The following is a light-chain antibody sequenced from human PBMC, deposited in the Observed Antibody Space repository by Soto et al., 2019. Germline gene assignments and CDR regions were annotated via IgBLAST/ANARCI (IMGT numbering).Light chain of an antibody. Sequence: DIQLTQSPSFLYASVGDRVTITCRASQGIRTFLAWCQQKPGKAPKLLIYGASTLQSGVPSRFTGSGSGTEFTLTIDSLQPEDFATYYCHQLKSFPPTFVQGTKVEIK. CDR3: HQLKSFPPT. V-gene: IGKV1-9*01. CDR2: GAS. CDR1: QGIRTF. J-gene: IGKJ1*01.